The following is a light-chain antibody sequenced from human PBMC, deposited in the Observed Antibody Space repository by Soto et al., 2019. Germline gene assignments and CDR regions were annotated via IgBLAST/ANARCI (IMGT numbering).Light chain of an antibody. CDR1: QDISNY. J-gene: IGKJ3*01. Sequence: DLQMTQSPSSLSASVGDRVTITCQASQDISNYLNWYQQKPGKAPKLLIYDASNLETGVPSRFSGSGSGTDFTFTISSLQPEDIATYYCQQYDNLRPLFTFGPGTKVDIK. V-gene: IGKV1-33*01. CDR2: DAS. CDR3: QQYDNLRPLFT.